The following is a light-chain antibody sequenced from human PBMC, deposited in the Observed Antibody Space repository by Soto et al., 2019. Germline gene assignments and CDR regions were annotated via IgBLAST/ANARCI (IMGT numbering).Light chain of an antibody. CDR3: QQYGTSEII. Sequence: IVLTQSPGTLSLSPGERATLSCRTSQSVSNTYVAWYQQKPGQAPRLLIYDTSSRLTGIPDRFSGSGSGTDFTLTISRLEPEDFAVFYCQQYGTSEIIFGQGTRLE. CDR2: DTS. CDR1: QSVSNTY. V-gene: IGKV3-20*01. J-gene: IGKJ5*01.